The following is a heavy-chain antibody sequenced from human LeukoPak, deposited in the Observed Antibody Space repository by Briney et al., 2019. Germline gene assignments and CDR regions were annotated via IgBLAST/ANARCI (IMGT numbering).Heavy chain of an antibody. Sequence: ASVKVSFKTSGYTFTGYYIHWVRQAPGQGVEWMGWINPNSVDTRYAQKFQDRVTMTRDTSITTAYMELSGLRSDDTALYYCARGSEVGGTEKNALDIWGQGTMVTVSS. CDR3: ARGSEVGGTEKNALDI. V-gene: IGHV1-2*02. CDR2: INPNSVDT. J-gene: IGHJ3*02. CDR1: GYTFTGYY. D-gene: IGHD1-26*01.